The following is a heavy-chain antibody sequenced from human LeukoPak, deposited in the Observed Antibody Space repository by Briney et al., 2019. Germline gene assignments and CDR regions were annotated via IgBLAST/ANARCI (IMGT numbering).Heavy chain of an antibody. Sequence: SGGSLRLSCAASGFTFSSYGMHWARQAPGKGLEWVAVISYDGSNKYYADSVKGRFTISRDNSKNALYLQMNSLRAEDTAVYYCAKNLLYSGSTNYYGMDVWGQGTTVTVSS. D-gene: IGHD5-18*01. CDR3: AKNLLYSGSTNYYGMDV. J-gene: IGHJ6*02. CDR2: ISYDGSNK. V-gene: IGHV3-30*18. CDR1: GFTFSSYG.